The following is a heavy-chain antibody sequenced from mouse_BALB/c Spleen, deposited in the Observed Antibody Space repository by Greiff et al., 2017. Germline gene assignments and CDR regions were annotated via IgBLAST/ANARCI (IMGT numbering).Heavy chain of an antibody. D-gene: IGHD2-4*01. V-gene: IGHV1-7*01. Sequence: QVQLQQSGAELAKPGASVKMSCKASGYTFTSYCMHWVKQRPGQGLEWIGYINPSTGYTQYNQKFKDKATLTADKSSSTAYMQLSSLTSEDSAVYYCARDDYVAWFAYWGQGTLVTVSA. CDR3: ARDDYVAWFAY. CDR1: GYTFTSYC. CDR2: INPSTGYT. J-gene: IGHJ3*01.